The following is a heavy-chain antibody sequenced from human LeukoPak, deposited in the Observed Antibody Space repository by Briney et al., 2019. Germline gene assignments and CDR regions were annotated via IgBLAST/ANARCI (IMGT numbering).Heavy chain of an antibody. Sequence: GGSLRLSCAASGFTFSSYWMSWVRQAPGKGLEWVANIKQDGSEKYYVDSVKGRFTISRDNAKNSLYLQMNSLRAEDTAVYYCARDGMYYDILTGYYNPNDAFDIWGQGTMVTVSS. CDR2: IKQDGSEK. CDR1: GFTFSSYW. V-gene: IGHV3-7*01. D-gene: IGHD3-9*01. CDR3: ARDGMYYDILTGYYNPNDAFDI. J-gene: IGHJ3*02.